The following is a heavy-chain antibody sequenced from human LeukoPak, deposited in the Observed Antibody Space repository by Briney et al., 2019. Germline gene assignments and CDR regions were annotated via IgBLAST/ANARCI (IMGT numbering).Heavy chain of an antibody. Sequence: GGSLRLSCAASGFTFSSYAMSWVRQAPGKGLEWVSVISSSGGSTYYADSVKGRFTISRDNSKNTLYLQMNSLRAEDTAVYYCARAPGSGWYPYYFDYWGQGTLVTVSS. CDR3: ARAPGSGWYPYYFDY. CDR1: GFTFSSYA. CDR2: ISSSGGST. J-gene: IGHJ4*02. V-gene: IGHV3-23*01. D-gene: IGHD6-19*01.